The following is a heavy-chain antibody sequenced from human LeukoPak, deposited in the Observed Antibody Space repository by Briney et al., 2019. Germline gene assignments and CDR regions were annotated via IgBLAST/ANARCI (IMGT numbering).Heavy chain of an antibody. CDR2: IRSKANSYAT. CDR3: TRGREYTYGIDY. CDR1: GFSFSGSE. D-gene: IGHD5-18*01. J-gene: IGHJ4*02. Sequence: GGSLRLSCAASGFSFSGSEMHWVRQAAGKGLEWVGRIRSKANSYATAYATSVKGRFIISRDDSKNTAYLQMNSLKTEDTAVYYCTRGREYTYGIDYWGQGTLVTVSS. V-gene: IGHV3-73*01.